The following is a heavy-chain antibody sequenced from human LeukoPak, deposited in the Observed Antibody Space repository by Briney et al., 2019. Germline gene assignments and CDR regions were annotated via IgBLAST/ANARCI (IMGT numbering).Heavy chain of an antibody. CDR3: ASLKNYYDSSGYLVTDAFDI. D-gene: IGHD3-22*01. CDR1: GYTFTSYG. J-gene: IGHJ3*02. Sequence: GASVKVSCKASGYTFTSYGISWVRQAPGQGLEWMGWISAYNGNTNYAQKLQGRVTITTDTSTSTDYMELRSLKSDDTAVYYCASLKNYYDSSGYLVTDAFDIWGQGTMVTVSS. CDR2: ISAYNGNT. V-gene: IGHV1-18*01.